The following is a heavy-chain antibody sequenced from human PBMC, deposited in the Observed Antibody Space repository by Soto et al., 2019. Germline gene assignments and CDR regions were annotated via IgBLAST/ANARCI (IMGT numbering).Heavy chain of an antibody. V-gene: IGHV1-69*12. CDR3: ASDLRLPDYDSSAARAFQH. Sequence: QVQLVQSGAEVKKPGSSVKVSCKASGGTFSTYAISWVRQAPGQGLEWMGGIIPIFGTANYAQKFQGRVTITAEESTSTAYMELSSLRSEDTAVYYCASDLRLPDYDSSAARAFQHWGQGTLVTVSS. D-gene: IGHD3-22*01. CDR2: IIPIFGTA. J-gene: IGHJ1*01. CDR1: GGTFSTYA.